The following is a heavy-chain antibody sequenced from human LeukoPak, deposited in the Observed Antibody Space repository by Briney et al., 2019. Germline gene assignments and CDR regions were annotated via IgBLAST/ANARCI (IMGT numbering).Heavy chain of an antibody. CDR3: AKLLGTSTTYDS. V-gene: IGHV3-7*01. J-gene: IGHJ4*02. CDR2: INPDGSQK. Sequence: GGSLRLSCEASGFTFSGNWMSWVRQAPGKGLEWVASINPDGSQKLYVDSVKGRFTISRDNTKGSLYLQMNSLGAEDTAMYYCAKLLGTSTTYDSWGQGTRVTVSS. D-gene: IGHD1-1*01. CDR1: GFTFSGNW.